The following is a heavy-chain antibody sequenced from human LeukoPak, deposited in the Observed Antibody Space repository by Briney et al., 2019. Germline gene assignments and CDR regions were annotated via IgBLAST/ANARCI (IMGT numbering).Heavy chain of an antibody. D-gene: IGHD1-26*01. CDR2: INNGGSSK. CDR1: GFTFSNYA. Sequence: GGSLRLSCAATGFTFSNYAMNWVRQAPGMGLEWVSVINNGGSSKYYADSVKGRFIISRDNSKNTLYLQMNSLRAEDTAVYYCAREEVGATTVSWGQGTLVTVSS. V-gene: IGHV3-23*03. J-gene: IGHJ5*02. CDR3: AREEVGATTVS.